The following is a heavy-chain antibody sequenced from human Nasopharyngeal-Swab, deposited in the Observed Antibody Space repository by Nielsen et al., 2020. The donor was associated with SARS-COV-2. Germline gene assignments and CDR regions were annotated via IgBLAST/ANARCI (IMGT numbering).Heavy chain of an antibody. Sequence: ASVKVSCKASGYTFTSYAMHWVRQAPGQRLEWMGWINAGNGNTKYSQKFQGRVTITGDTSASTAYMELSSLRSEDTAVYYCARAIVVVPAAIEYYFDYWGQGTLVTVSS. J-gene: IGHJ4*02. CDR2: INAGNGNT. D-gene: IGHD2-2*02. V-gene: IGHV1-3*01. CDR3: ARAIVVVPAAIEYYFDY. CDR1: GYTFTSYA.